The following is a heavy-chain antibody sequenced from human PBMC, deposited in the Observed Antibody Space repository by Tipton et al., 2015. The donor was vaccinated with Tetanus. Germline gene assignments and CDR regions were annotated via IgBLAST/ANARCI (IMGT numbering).Heavy chain of an antibody. Sequence: SLRLSCAASGFTFDDYAMHWVRQAPGKGLEWVSGISWNSGTIDYADSVKGRFTISRDNSAGTLSLQMNNLRTEDTAVYFCAKDRRDIVVMMYSGGAFDAWGQGTVVTASS. CDR3: AKDRRDIVVMMYSGGAFDA. CDR1: GFTFDDYA. D-gene: IGHD2-21*01. CDR2: ISWNSGTI. J-gene: IGHJ3*01. V-gene: IGHV3-9*01.